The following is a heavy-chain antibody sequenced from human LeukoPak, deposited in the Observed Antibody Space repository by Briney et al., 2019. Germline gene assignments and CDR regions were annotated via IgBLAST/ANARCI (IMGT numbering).Heavy chain of an antibody. CDR1: GYSFTSYW. D-gene: IGHD1-14*01. J-gene: IGHJ3*02. CDR2: IYPGDSDT. CDR3: ARRKVSALPGDAFDI. V-gene: IGHV5-51*01. Sequence: GESLKISCKGSGYSFTSYWIGWVRQMPGKGLEWMGIIYPGDSDTRYSPSFQGQVTISADKSISTAYLQWSSLKASDTAMYYCARRKVSALPGDAFDIWGQGTMVTVSS.